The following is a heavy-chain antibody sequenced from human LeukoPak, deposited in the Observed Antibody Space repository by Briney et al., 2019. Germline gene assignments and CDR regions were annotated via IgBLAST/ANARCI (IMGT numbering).Heavy chain of an antibody. CDR2: MYSSGST. J-gene: IGHJ3*02. V-gene: IGHV4-39*07. CDR1: GGSISITSYY. CDR3: ARGPPDCSSTSCYAFDAFDI. D-gene: IGHD2-2*01. Sequence: SETLSLTCTVSGGSISITSYYWGWIRQPPGKGLEWIGSMYSSGSTYYNPSLKSRVTISVDTSKNQFSLKLSSVTAADTAVYYRARGPPDCSSTSCYAFDAFDIWGQGTMVTVSS.